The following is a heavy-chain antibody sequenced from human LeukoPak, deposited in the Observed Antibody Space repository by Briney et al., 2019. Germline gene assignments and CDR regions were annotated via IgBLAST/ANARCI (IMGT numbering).Heavy chain of an antibody. Sequence: ASVKVSCKASGYTFTGYYTHWVRQAPGQGLEWMGWISAHDGTRNYALKHEDRVTMTTDTSTSTAYMELRGLRSDDTAVYYCARRSTLYSSGRFYFDYWGQGTLVTVSS. J-gene: IGHJ4*02. CDR1: GYTFTGYY. D-gene: IGHD6-19*01. CDR3: ARRSTLYSSGRFYFDY. V-gene: IGHV1-18*04. CDR2: ISAHDGTR.